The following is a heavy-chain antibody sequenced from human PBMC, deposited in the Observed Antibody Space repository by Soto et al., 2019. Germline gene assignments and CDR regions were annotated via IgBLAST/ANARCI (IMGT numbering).Heavy chain of an antibody. CDR2: ISAYNGNT. V-gene: IGHV1-18*01. Sequence: ASVKVSCKASGYTFTSYGISWVRQAPGQGLEWMGWISAYNGNTNYAQKLQGRVTMTTDTSTSTAYMELRSLRSDDTAVYYCARVPRSYNWNDGDGYDNCGQGTRVTDPS. CDR1: GYTFTSYG. J-gene: IGHJ4*03. D-gene: IGHD1-20*01. CDR3: ARVPRSYNWNDGDGYDN.